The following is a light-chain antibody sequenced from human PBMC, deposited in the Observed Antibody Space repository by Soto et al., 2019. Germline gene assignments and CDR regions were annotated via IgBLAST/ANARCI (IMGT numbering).Light chain of an antibody. J-gene: IGKJ1*01. CDR1: QSVDTTF. CDR2: GAS. CDR3: QQYMSSVT. V-gene: IGKV3-20*01. Sequence: EIVLTQSPGSLSLSPGQRATLSCRASQSVDTTFFAWYQTKPGQAPRLLIYGASKRATGIPDRFSGSGSGTYFSLIISRLESEEFAVYYCQQYMSSVTFGQGTKVEIK.